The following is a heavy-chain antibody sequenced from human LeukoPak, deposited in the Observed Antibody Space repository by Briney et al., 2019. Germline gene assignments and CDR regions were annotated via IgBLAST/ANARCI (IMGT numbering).Heavy chain of an antibody. CDR3: ARDGDDTSGYFSPFDY. J-gene: IGHJ4*02. CDR1: GFTVSSNH. V-gene: IGHV3-53*01. Sequence: GGSLRLSCAVSGFTVSSNHMSWVRQVPGKGLEWVAVIYTGGGTYYADSVRGRFTISRDNSKNTLYLQMNSLGVEDTAVYYCARDGDDTSGYFSPFDYWGQGTLVTVSS. D-gene: IGHD3-22*01. CDR2: IYTGGGT.